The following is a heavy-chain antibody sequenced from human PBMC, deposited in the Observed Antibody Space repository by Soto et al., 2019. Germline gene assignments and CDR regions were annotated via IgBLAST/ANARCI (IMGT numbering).Heavy chain of an antibody. CDR1: GDLFNNHA. CDR3: AASSAIAAAGYFKF. CDR2: ISPLFSTT. Sequence: QVQLVQSGAEVKEPGSSVKVSCKASGDLFNNHAFNWVRQAPGQGLEWMGRISPLFSTTNYAQKFQGRVTIGADELTTNVYLEVNNLEADDTAMYYCAASSAIAAAGYFKFWGQGTLVTVSP. V-gene: IGHV1-69*01. J-gene: IGHJ4*02. D-gene: IGHD6-13*01.